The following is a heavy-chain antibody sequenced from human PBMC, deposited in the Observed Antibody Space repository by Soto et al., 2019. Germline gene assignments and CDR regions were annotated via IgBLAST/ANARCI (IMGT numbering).Heavy chain of an antibody. J-gene: IGHJ6*02. CDR2: FDPEDGET. Sequence: GASVKVSCKVSGYTLTELSMHWVRQAPGKGLEWKGGFDPEDGETIYAQKFQGRVTMTEDTSTDTAYMELSSLRSVDTSVYYCATKGRWYVGYYYYGMDVWGQGTTVTVSS. D-gene: IGHD6-13*01. CDR1: GYTLTELS. CDR3: ATKGRWYVGYYYYGMDV. V-gene: IGHV1-24*01.